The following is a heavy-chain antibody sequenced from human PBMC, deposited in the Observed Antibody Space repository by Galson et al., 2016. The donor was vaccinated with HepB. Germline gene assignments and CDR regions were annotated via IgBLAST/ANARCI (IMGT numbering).Heavy chain of an antibody. Sequence: SLRLSCAASGFSVSGKYMSWARQAPGKGPEWVSAIFSGDATYYKDSVKGRFTISRDNAKNTVYLQMNSLRAEDTAVYYCARALSYTSSWYSIRYYAMDVWGQGTTVTVSS. CDR1: GFSVSGKY. CDR2: IFSGDAT. D-gene: IGHD6-13*01. CDR3: ARALSYTSSWYSIRYYAMDV. J-gene: IGHJ6*02. V-gene: IGHV3-53*01.